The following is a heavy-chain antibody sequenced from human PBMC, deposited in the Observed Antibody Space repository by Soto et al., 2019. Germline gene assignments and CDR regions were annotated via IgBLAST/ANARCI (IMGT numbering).Heavy chain of an antibody. J-gene: IGHJ3*02. CDR2: ISYDGSNK. D-gene: IGHD1-26*01. CDR1: GFTFSSYG. Sequence: QVQLVESGGGVVQPGRSLRLSCAASGFTFSSYGMHWVRRAPGKGLEWVAVISYDGSNKYYADSVKGRFTISRDNSKNTLYLQMNSLRAEDTAVYYCAKDLGWDDAFDIWGQGTMVTVSS. CDR3: AKDLGWDDAFDI. V-gene: IGHV3-30*18.